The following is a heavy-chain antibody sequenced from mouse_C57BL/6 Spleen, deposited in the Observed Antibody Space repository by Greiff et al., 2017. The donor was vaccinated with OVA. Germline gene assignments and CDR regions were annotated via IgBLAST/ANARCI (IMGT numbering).Heavy chain of an antibody. J-gene: IGHJ2*01. CDR1: GYNFTSYT. CDR2: INPSCGYP. Sequence: VQLQQSGAELARPGASVKMSCQASGYNFTSYTMHWVKKRPGQGLEWIGYINPSCGYPKYNQKFKDKATLTADKSSSTAYMQLSSLTSEDSAVYYCARGDYEGYYFDYWGQGTTLTVSS. CDR3: ARGDYEGYYFDY. V-gene: IGHV1-4*01. D-gene: IGHD2-4*01.